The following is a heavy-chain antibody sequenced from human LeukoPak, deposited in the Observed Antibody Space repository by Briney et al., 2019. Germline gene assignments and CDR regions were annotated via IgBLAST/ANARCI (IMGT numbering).Heavy chain of an antibody. Sequence: GASVKVSCKASGYTFTSYAMHWVRQAPGQRLEWMGWINAGNGNTKYSQKFQGRVTITRDTSASTAYMELSSLRSEDTAVYYCARDLGIAVAGTGGYWGQGTLVTVSS. CDR2: INAGNGNT. V-gene: IGHV1-3*01. CDR1: GYTFTSYA. D-gene: IGHD6-19*01. CDR3: ARDLGIAVAGTGGY. J-gene: IGHJ4*02.